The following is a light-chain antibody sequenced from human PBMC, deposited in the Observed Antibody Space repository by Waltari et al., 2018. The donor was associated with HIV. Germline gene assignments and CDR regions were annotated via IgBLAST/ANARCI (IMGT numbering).Light chain of an antibody. CDR2: WAS. J-gene: IGKJ3*01. Sequence: DIVMTQSPDSMVVSLGEGATIICKSSQSVLYSSSSKNYLAWYQQKPGQSPKLLIYWASNRESGVPDRFSGGGSGTDFTLTISSLQAEDVAVYYCQQYYSLPCTFGPGTKVDIK. CDR1: QSVLYSSSSKNY. CDR3: QQYYSLPCT. V-gene: IGKV4-1*01.